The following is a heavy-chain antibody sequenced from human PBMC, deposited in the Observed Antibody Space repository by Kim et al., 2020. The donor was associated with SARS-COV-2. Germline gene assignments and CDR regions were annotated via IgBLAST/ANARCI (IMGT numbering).Heavy chain of an antibody. CDR1: GGTFSSYA. V-gene: IGHV1-69*04. CDR2: IIPILGIA. CDR3: ARDRYDILTGGGIRQYNWFDP. D-gene: IGHD3-9*01. Sequence: SVKVSCKASGGTFSSYAISWVRQAPGQGLEWMGRIIPILGIANYAQKFQGRVTITADKSTSTAYMELSSLRSEDTAVYYCARDRYDILTGGGIRQYNWFDPWGQGTLVTVSS. J-gene: IGHJ5*02.